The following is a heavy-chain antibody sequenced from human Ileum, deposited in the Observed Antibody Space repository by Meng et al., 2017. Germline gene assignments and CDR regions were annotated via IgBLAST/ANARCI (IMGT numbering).Heavy chain of an antibody. CDR1: GGPLNGDY. D-gene: IGHD6-6*01. V-gene: IGHV4-34*01. Sequence: VPVQHWGPRRMNPSGILATTCGGHGGPLNGDYCTWIRQPPVEGLEWIGEIHHSGSITYNPSLESRVTISMDTSKKQFSLKLHSVTAADTAVYYCARGDIAARCQHWGQGTLVTVSS. CDR2: IHHSGSI. CDR3: ARGDIAARCQH. J-gene: IGHJ1*01.